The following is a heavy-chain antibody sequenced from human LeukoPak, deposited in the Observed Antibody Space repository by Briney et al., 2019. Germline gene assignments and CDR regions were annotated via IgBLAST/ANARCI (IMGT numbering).Heavy chain of an antibody. CDR3: ARDPLGGGVPRGSFDI. V-gene: IGHV1-18*01. Sequence: ASVKVSCKASGYTFTSYGISWVRQAPGQGLEWMGWISAYNGNTNYAQKLQGRVTMTTDTSTSTAYMEMRSLRSDDTAVYYCARDPLGGGVPRGSFDIWGQGTMVTVSS. CDR2: ISAYNGNT. D-gene: IGHD3-3*01. J-gene: IGHJ3*02. CDR1: GYTFTSYG.